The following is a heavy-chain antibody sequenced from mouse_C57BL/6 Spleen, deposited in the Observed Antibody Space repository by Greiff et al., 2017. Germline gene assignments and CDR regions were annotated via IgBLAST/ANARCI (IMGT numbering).Heavy chain of an antibody. CDR1: GYTFTDYE. D-gene: IGHD4-1*02. CDR3: TRSNWDDV. J-gene: IGHJ1*03. Sequence: VQLQQSGAELVRPGASVTLSCKASGYTFTDYEMHWVKQTPVHGLEWIGAIDPETGGTAYNQKFKGKAILTADKSSSTAYMERRSLTSEDSAVYYCTRSNWDDVWGTGTTVTVSS. V-gene: IGHV1-15*01. CDR2: IDPETGGT.